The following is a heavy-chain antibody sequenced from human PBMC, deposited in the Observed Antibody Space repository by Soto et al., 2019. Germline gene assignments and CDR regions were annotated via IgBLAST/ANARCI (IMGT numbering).Heavy chain of an antibody. CDR2: IYYSGST. CDR1: GGSISSGGYY. CDR3: ARGAYYYGSGSPDGLYYYYGMDV. Sequence: QVQLQESGPGLVKPSQTLSLTCTVSGGSISSGGYYWSWIRQHPGMGLEWIGYIYYSGSTYYNPSLKSRVTISVDTSKNQFSLKVSSVTAADTAVYYCARGAYYYGSGSPDGLYYYYGMDVWGQGTTVTVSS. V-gene: IGHV4-31*03. J-gene: IGHJ6*02. D-gene: IGHD3-10*01.